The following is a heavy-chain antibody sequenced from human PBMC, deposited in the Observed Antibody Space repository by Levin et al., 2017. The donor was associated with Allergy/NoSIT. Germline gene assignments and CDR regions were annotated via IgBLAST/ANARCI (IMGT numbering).Heavy chain of an antibody. Sequence: MASETLSLTCTVSGGSISSYYWSWIRQPPGKGLEWIGYIYYSGSTNYNPSLKSRVTISVDTSKNQFSLKLSSVTAADTAVYYCARFGCSSTSCYEYYFDYWGQGTLVTVSS. J-gene: IGHJ4*02. CDR2: IYYSGST. CDR3: ARFGCSSTSCYEYYFDY. V-gene: IGHV4-59*01. D-gene: IGHD2-2*01. CDR1: GGSISSYY.